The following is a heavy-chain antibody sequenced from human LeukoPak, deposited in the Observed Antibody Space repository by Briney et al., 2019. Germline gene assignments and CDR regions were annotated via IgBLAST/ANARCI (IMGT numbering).Heavy chain of an antibody. D-gene: IGHD2-2*01. CDR3: ARGLKPPWDSTDYHD. CDR2: ISAYKDNT. Sequence: ASVKASCTASGYTFTSYGISWVRQAPGQGLEWMGWISAYKDNTNYAQKLQGRVTVTRDTSTSTVYMELSSLRSKDTAVYYCARGLKPPWDSTDYHDWGQGTLVTVSS. J-gene: IGHJ4*02. V-gene: IGHV1-18*01. CDR1: GYTFTSYG.